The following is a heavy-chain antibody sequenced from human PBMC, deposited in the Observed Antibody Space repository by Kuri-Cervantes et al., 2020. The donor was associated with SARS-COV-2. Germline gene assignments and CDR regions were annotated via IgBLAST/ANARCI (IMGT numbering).Heavy chain of an antibody. Sequence: ASVKVSCKASGYTFTSYAMHWVRQAPGQRLEWMGWINAGNGNTKHSQKFQGRVTITRDTSASTAYMELSSLRSEDTAVYYCARGSIAAAWWGAFDIWGQGTMVTVSS. CDR3: ARGSIAAAWWGAFDI. J-gene: IGHJ3*02. D-gene: IGHD6-13*01. CDR1: GYTFTSYA. V-gene: IGHV1-3*01. CDR2: INAGNGNT.